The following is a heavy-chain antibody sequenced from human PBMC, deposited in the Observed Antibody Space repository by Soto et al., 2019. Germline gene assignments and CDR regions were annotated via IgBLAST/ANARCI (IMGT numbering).Heavy chain of an antibody. V-gene: IGHV3-23*01. D-gene: IGHD2-2*01. CDR2: ISGSGGST. CDR3: AKGSYCSSTSCYLGPFDY. Sequence: EVQLLESGGGLVQPGGSLRLSCAASGFTFSSYAMSWVRQAPGKGLEWVSAISGSGGSTYYADSVKGRFTISRDNSKNTLYLQMNSLRAEDTAVYCWAKGSYCSSTSCYLGPFDYWGQGTLVTVSS. CDR1: GFTFSSYA. J-gene: IGHJ4*02.